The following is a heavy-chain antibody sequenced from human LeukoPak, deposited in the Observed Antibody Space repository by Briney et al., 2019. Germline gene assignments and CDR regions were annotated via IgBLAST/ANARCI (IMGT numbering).Heavy chain of an antibody. CDR1: GFTFSDYC. Sequence: GGSLRLSCAASGFTFSDYCMSWIRQAPGKGLEWISYISSSGSTTYYADSVKGRFTISRDNAKNSLYLQMNSLRAEDTAVYYCAKYYDSSGLDAFDIWGQGTMVTVSS. D-gene: IGHD3-22*01. CDR3: AKYYDSSGLDAFDI. CDR2: ISSSGSTT. V-gene: IGHV3-11*04. J-gene: IGHJ3*02.